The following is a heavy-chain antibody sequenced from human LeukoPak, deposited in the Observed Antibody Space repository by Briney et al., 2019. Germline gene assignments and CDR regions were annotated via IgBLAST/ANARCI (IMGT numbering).Heavy chain of an antibody. J-gene: IGHJ4*02. CDR1: GFTFSNSG. CDR3: AKDAMATIGGGDY. CDR2: IRYDGSNK. Sequence: GGSLRLSCAASGFTFSNSGMHWVRQAPGKGLEWVALIRYDGSNKYYADSVKGRFTISRDNSKNTLYLQMNSLRAEDTAVYYCAKDAMATIGGGDYWGQGTLVTVSS. V-gene: IGHV3-30*02. D-gene: IGHD5-24*01.